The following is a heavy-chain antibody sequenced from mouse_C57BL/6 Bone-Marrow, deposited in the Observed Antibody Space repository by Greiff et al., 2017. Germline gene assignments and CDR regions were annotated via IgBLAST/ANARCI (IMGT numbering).Heavy chain of an antibody. V-gene: IGHV5-6*02. D-gene: IGHD1-1*01. CDR3: ARRGYGSNFDY. J-gene: IGHJ2*01. Sequence: DVMLVESGGDLVKPGGSLKLSCAASGFTFSSYGMSWVRQTPDKRLVWVATISSGGSYTYYPDSVKGRFPIYGDNAKNTQYLQMSSLKSEDTAVYYCARRGYGSNFDYWGQGTTLTVSS. CDR2: ISSGGSYT. CDR1: GFTFSSYG.